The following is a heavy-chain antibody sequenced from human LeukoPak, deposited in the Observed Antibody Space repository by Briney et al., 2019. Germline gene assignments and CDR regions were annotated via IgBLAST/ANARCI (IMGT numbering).Heavy chain of an antibody. CDR3: ARMSSSSRGGMDV. V-gene: IGHV4-39*01. Sequence: SETLSLTCTVSGGSISSSSYYWGWIRQPPGKGLEWIGSIYYSGSTYYNPSLKSRVTISVDTSKNQFSLKLSSVTAADTAVYYCARMSSSSRGGMDVWGQGTTVTVSS. CDR2: IYYSGST. CDR1: GGSISSSSYY. D-gene: IGHD6-13*01. J-gene: IGHJ6*02.